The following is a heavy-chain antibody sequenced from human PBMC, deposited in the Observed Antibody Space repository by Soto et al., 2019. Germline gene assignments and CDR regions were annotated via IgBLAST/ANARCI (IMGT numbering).Heavy chain of an antibody. CDR1: GYTFTGYY. V-gene: IGHV1-2*04. D-gene: IGHD6-6*01. J-gene: IGHJ5*01. Sequence: ASVKVSCKAPGYTFTGYYMHWVRQASGQGLEWMGWTNPNSGGTNYAQKFQGWVTMTRDTSISTAYMELSRLRSDDTAIYYCVCHGKIAPRPMLDSWGPGTLVTVSS. CDR3: VCHGKIAPRPMLDS. CDR2: TNPNSGGT.